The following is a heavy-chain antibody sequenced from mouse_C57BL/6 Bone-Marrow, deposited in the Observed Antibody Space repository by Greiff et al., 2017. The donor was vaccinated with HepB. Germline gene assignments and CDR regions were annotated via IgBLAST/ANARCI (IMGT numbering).Heavy chain of an antibody. Sequence: VQLQQSEAELVRPGASVKLSCTASGFNIKDDYMHWVKQRPEQGLEWIGWIDPENGDTEYASKFQGKATITADTSSNTAYLQLSSLTSEDTAVYYCTSYWVAYWGKGTRVTVSA. CDR2: IDPENGDT. CDR1: GFNIKDDY. V-gene: IGHV14-4*01. CDR3: TSYWVAY. J-gene: IGHJ3*01.